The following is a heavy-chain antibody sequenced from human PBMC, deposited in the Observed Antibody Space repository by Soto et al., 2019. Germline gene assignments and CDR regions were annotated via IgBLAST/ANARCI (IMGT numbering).Heavy chain of an antibody. CDR1: GYSISSGYY. D-gene: IGHD1-20*01. CDR3: ARGVTGTLDF. J-gene: IGHJ4*02. CDR2: VYHNGVA. V-gene: IGHV4-38-2*01. Sequence: SETLSLTCDVSGYSISSGYYWNWIRQSPGKGLEWLGCVYHNGVAFYNPSLKSRLRLTPDTSKNRFSLTLTSVAAADTAVYFCARGVTGTLDFWGQGTLVTVSS.